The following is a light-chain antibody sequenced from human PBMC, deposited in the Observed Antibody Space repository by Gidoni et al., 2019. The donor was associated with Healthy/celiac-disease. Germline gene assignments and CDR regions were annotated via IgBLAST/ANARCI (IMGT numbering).Light chain of an antibody. CDR1: QSISSY. Sequence: DIQMTQSPSSLSASVGDRVTITCRASQSISSYLNWYQQKPGKAPNLLIYAASSLQSGVPSRFSGSGSGTDFTVTISSLQPEDFATYYCQQSYSTPYTFXXXTKLEIK. CDR2: AAS. CDR3: QQSYSTPYT. J-gene: IGKJ2*01. V-gene: IGKV1-39*01.